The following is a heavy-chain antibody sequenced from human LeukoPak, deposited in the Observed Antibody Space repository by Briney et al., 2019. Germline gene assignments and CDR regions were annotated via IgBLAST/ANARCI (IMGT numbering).Heavy chain of an antibody. D-gene: IGHD3-22*01. J-gene: IGHJ4*02. V-gene: IGHV3-11*06. CDR2: ISSSSSYT. CDR1: GFTFSDYY. CDR3: ARSSYDSSGYYFDY. Sequence: GGSLRLSCAASGFTFSDYYMSWIRQAPGKGLGGFYYISSSSSYTNYADSVKGRFTISRDNAKNSLYLQMNSLRAADTAVYYCARSSYDSSGYYFDYWGQGTLVTVSS.